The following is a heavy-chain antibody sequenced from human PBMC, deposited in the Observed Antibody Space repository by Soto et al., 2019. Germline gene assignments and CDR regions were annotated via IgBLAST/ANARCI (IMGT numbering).Heavy chain of an antibody. CDR3: ARGVGSSWYFYYFDY. Sequence: QVQLQESGPGLVKPSQTLSLTCTVSGGSINNGDSHWSWIRQHPGKGLEWIGYIYYSGSTSYNPSLKSRVAISVDTSKHQCSLKLSSVTAADTAVYYCARGVGSSWYFYYFDYWGQGTLGTVSS. V-gene: IGHV4-31*03. D-gene: IGHD6-13*01. CDR2: IYYSGST. CDR1: GGSINNGDSH. J-gene: IGHJ4*02.